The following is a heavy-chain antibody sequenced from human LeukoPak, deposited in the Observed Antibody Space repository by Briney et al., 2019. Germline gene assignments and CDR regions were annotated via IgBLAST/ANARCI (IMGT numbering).Heavy chain of an antibody. CDR3: AKIMVRGVIISDWFDP. CDR2: ISGSGGST. V-gene: IGHV3-23*01. CDR1: GFTFSSDA. J-gene: IGHJ5*02. Sequence: HPGGSLRLSCAASGFTFSSDAMSWVRQAPGKGLEWVSAISGSGGSTYYADSVKGRFTISRDNSKNTLYLQMNSLRAEDTAVYYCAKIMVRGVIISDWFDPWGQGTLVTVSS. D-gene: IGHD3-10*01.